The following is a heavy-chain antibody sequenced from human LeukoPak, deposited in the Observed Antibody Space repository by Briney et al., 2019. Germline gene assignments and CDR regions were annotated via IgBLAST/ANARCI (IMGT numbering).Heavy chain of an antibody. CDR1: GYTFTGYY. V-gene: IGHV1-2*02. CDR3: ARGDYYGSGRPTNAFDY. D-gene: IGHD3-10*01. CDR2: INPNSGGT. J-gene: IGHJ4*02. Sequence: ASVTVSCKASGYTFTGYYMHWVRQAPGQGLEWMGWINPNSGGTNYAQKFQGRVTMTRDTSISTAYMELSRLRSDDTAVYYCARGDYYGSGRPTNAFDYWGQGTLVTVSS.